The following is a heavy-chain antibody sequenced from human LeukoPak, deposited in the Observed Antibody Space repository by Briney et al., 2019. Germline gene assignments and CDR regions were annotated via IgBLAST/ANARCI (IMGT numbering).Heavy chain of an antibody. CDR2: IKQDGSEK. D-gene: IGHD3-22*01. V-gene: IGHV3-7*01. CDR3: AREPHTFDYYDSSGYSD. J-gene: IGHJ4*02. Sequence: PGGSLRLSCAASGFTFSSYWMSWVRQAPGKGLEWVANIKQDGSEKYYVDSVKGRFTISRDNAKNSLYLQMNSLRAEDTAVYYCAREPHTFDYYDSSGYSDWGQGTLVTVSS. CDR1: GFTFSSYW.